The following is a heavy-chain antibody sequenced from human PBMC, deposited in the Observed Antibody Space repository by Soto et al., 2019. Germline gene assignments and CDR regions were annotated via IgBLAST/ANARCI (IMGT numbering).Heavy chain of an antibody. D-gene: IGHD2-21*01. Sequence: QVQLQQWGAGLLKPSETLSLTCAVYGGSFSGYYWTWIRQPPGKGLEWIGEINHSGISNYNPSLKSLVTISVDTSKNHFSLLLRSVTAADTAVYYCARGFGVTAPGIRGDSYPLDYWGQGTLVTVSS. CDR3: ARGFGVTAPGIRGDSYPLDY. J-gene: IGHJ4*02. CDR2: INHSGIS. V-gene: IGHV4-34*01. CDR1: GGSFSGYY.